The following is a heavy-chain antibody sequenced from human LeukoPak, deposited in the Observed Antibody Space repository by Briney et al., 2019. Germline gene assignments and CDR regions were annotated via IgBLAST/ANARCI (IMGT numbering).Heavy chain of an antibody. CDR1: GYTFTSYG. J-gene: IGHJ4*02. CDR2: INPKTNGT. V-gene: IGHV1-2*02. CDR3: ARSKRRGDLLDY. D-gene: IGHD2-21*02. Sequence: VKVSCKASGYTFTSYGISWVRQAPGQGLEWMGWINPKTNGTNFALKFLGRVTMTRDTSIGTAYMELTSLRSDDTALYYCARSKRRGDLLDYWGQGILVTVFS.